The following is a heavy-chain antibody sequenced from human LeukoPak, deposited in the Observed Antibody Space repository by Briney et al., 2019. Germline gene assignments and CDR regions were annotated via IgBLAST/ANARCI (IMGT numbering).Heavy chain of an antibody. J-gene: IGHJ3*02. CDR1: GGSISSYH. Sequence: SETLSLTCTVSGGSISSYHWSWIRQPPGKRLESIGYIYSSGSTHYNPSLKSRVTISVDTSKNQFSLKLSSVTAADTAVYYCARARNYYDSSGFYYKGDAFDIWGQGTMVTVSS. D-gene: IGHD3-22*01. V-gene: IGHV4-59*01. CDR3: ARARNYYDSSGFYYKGDAFDI. CDR2: IYSSGST.